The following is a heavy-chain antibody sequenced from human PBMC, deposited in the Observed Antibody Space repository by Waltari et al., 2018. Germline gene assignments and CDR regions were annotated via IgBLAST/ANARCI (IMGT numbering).Heavy chain of an antibody. V-gene: IGHV4-39*01. J-gene: IGHJ4*02. CDR1: GGSISSSSYY. CDR3: ARVGRREGFPDY. Sequence: QLQLQESGPGLVKPSETLSLTCTVSGGSISSSSYYWGWIRQPPGKGLEWIGSIYYSGSTYYNPSLKSRVTISVDTSKNQFSLKLSSVTAADTAVYYCARVGRREGFPDYWGQGTLVTDSS. D-gene: IGHD2-15*01. CDR2: IYYSGST.